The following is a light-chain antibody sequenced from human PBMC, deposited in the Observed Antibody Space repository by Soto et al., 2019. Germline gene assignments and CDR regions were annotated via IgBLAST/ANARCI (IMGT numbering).Light chain of an antibody. CDR1: SNDFGGYDY. J-gene: IGLJ1*01. V-gene: IGLV2-8*01. Sequence: QSALAQPSSASGSPGQSATISCTGTSNDFGGYDYVSWYQQHPGKAPKLIIYEVTKRPSGVPDRFSGSKSGNTASLTVSGLQAEDEADYYCCSFPARNNNHVFGSGTEVTV. CDR2: EVT. CDR3: CSFPARNNNHV.